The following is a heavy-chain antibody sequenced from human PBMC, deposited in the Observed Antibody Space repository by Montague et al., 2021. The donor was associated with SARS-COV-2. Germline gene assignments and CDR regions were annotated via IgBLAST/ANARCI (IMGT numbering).Heavy chain of an antibody. CDR3: AHRLPGFQWFGEGTFGY. Sequence: PALVKPTQTLTLTCTFSGFSLSTSGVGVGWIRQPPGKALEWLALIYWNDDKRYSPSLKSRLTITKDTSKNQVVLTMTNMDPVDTATYYCAHRLPGFQWFGEGTFGYWGQGTLVTVSS. J-gene: IGHJ4*02. V-gene: IGHV2-5*01. CDR1: GFSLSTSGVG. CDR2: IYWNDDK. D-gene: IGHD3-10*01.